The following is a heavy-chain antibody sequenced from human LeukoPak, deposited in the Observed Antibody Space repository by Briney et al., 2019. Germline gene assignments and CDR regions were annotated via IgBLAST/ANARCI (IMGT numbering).Heavy chain of an antibody. CDR1: GFTFSDHY. D-gene: IGHD4-17*01. J-gene: IGHJ4*02. CDR2: ISSSSSYI. V-gene: IGHV3-21*01. Sequence: GRSLRLSCAPSGFTFSDHYMDWVRHAPGKGLEWVSSISSSSSYIYYADSVKGRFTISRDNAKNSLYLQMNSLRAEDTAVYYCARDSGTSPTVTTGAPDYWGQGTLVTVSS. CDR3: ARDSGTSPTVTTGAPDY.